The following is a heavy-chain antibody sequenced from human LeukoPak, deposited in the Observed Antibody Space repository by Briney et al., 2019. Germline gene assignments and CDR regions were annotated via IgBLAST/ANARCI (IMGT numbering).Heavy chain of an antibody. Sequence: SETLSLTCTVSGGSISSSSYYWGWIRQPPGKGLEWIGSIYYSGSTYYNPSLKSRVTISVDTSKNQFSLKLSSVTAADTAVYYCARSARIAARPYYFDFWGQGTLVTVSS. J-gene: IGHJ4*02. V-gene: IGHV4-39*01. D-gene: IGHD6-6*01. CDR2: IYYSGST. CDR3: ARSARIAARPYYFDF. CDR1: GGSISSSSYY.